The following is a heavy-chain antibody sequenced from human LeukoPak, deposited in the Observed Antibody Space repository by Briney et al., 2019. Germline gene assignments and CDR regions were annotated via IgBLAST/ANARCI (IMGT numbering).Heavy chain of an antibody. CDR2: IHPGDSDT. V-gene: IGHV5-51*01. CDR1: GYSFTTHW. CDR3: ARAYGYCSAGSCYYYGMDV. J-gene: IGHJ6*02. D-gene: IGHD2-15*01. Sequence: GESLKTSCKGSGYSFTTHWIAWVRQMPGKGLEWMGIIHPGDSDTRYSPSLQGQVTISADKSISTAYLQWSSLKASDTAMYYCARAYGYCSAGSCYYYGMDVWDQGTTVTVSS.